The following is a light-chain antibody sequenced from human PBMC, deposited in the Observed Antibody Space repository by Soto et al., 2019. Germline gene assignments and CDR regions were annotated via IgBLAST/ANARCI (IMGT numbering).Light chain of an antibody. Sequence: QSVLTQPPSVSGAPGQTVTISCTGSSSNIGRGYDVHWYQQVPGSAPRLLLSGDSNRPSGVPDRFSGSRSGTSASLAITGLQAEDEADYYCCSYAGSSTYVVFGGGTKVTVL. V-gene: IGLV1-40*01. CDR1: SSNIGRGYD. J-gene: IGLJ2*01. CDR3: CSYAGSSTYVV. CDR2: GDS.